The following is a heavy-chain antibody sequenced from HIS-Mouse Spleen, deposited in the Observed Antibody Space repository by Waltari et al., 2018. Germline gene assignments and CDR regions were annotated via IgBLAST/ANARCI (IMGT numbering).Heavy chain of an antibody. V-gene: IGHV3-30*04. CDR1: GFTFSRYA. J-gene: IGHJ5*02. D-gene: IGHD6-6*01. Sequence: QVQLVESGGGVVQPGRSLRLSCAASGFTFSRYAMQWVRQAPGKGLEWVAVISYDGSNKYYADSVKGRFTISRDNSKNTLYLQMNSLRAEDTAVYYCARTLLNIAAPFDPWGQGTLVTVSS. CDR2: ISYDGSNK. CDR3: ARTLLNIAAPFDP.